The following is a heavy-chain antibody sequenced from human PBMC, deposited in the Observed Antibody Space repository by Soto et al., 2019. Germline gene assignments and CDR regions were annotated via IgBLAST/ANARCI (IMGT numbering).Heavy chain of an antibody. Sequence: LRLSCAASGFTVGNNYMSWVRQAPGKGLEWVSVIYSGDGTSYADSVTGRFTISRDNSKNTLYLQMNSLRAEDTAVYYCARGERWGQGTTVTVSS. CDR1: GFTVGNNY. J-gene: IGHJ6*02. V-gene: IGHV3-53*01. CDR2: IYSGDGT. CDR3: ARGER.